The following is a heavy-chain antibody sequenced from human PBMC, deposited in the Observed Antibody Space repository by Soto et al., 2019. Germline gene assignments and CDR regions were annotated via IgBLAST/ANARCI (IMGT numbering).Heavy chain of an antibody. CDR2: INTRGGTT. V-gene: IGHV1-46*02. Sequence: QVQLVQSGAEVRKPGASVRLSCKASGYTFNRFYLHWVRQAPGQGLEWMGIINTRGGTTAYAQNFRGRLTVTRDTSTSTFHMELSDLRSEDASVYYCARGSDDSDVPRWDYWGQGTRVTVSS. J-gene: IGHJ4*02. CDR3: ARGSDDSDVPRWDY. CDR1: GYTFNRFY. D-gene: IGHD4-17*01.